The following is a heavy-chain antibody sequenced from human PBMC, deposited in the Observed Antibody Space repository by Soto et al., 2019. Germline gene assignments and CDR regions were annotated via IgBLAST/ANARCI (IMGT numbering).Heavy chain of an antibody. CDR2: ISAYNGNT. CDR3: ARDHTSRGYDLFYYYYYMDV. Sequence: QVQLVQSGAEVKKPGASVKVSCKASGYTFTSYGISWVRQAPGQGLEWMGGISAYNGNTNYAQKLQGRVTMTTDTSTSAAYLELRSLRSDDTAVYYCARDHTSRGYDLFYYYYYMDVWGKGTTVTVSS. V-gene: IGHV1-18*01. D-gene: IGHD5-12*01. CDR1: GYTFTSYG. J-gene: IGHJ6*03.